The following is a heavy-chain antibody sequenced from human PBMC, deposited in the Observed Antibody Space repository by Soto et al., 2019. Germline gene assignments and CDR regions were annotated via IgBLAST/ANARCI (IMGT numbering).Heavy chain of an antibody. J-gene: IGHJ4*02. CDR2: INHSGST. CDR3: ARVMASGVRGASLGY. Sequence: QVQLQQWGAGLLKPSETLSLTCAVYGGSFSGYYWGWIRQPPGKGLEWIGEINHSGSTNYNPSLKSRVTISVDTSKNQFSLKLSSVTAADTAVYYCARVMASGVRGASLGYWGQGTLVTVSS. CDR1: GGSFSGYY. D-gene: IGHD3-10*01. V-gene: IGHV4-34*01.